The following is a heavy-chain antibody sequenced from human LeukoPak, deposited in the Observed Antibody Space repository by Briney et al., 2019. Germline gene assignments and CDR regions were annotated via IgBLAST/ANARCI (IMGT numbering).Heavy chain of an antibody. Sequence: GGSLRLSCAASGFTFSTYNMNWVRQAPGKGLEWVSAVGGTDGRTYYAAFVKGRFTIYRDNSKNTLYLQMNSLRADDAAVYYCAKDGSYYFDYWGQGTLVTVSS. V-gene: IGHV3-23*01. J-gene: IGHJ4*02. CDR3: AKDGSYYFDY. CDR2: VGGTDGRT. CDR1: GFTFSTYN.